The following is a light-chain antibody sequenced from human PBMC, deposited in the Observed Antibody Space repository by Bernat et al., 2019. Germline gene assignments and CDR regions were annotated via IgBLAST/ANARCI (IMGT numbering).Light chain of an antibody. V-gene: IGKV3-11*01. J-gene: IGKJ4*01. CDR3: QQRKHWPPLT. CDR1: QSVDIY. Sequence: VLTQSPATLSLSPGEKATLSCRASQSVDIYLAWYQQKPGQAPRLLIYDASNRATGIPPRFSGSGSGTYFTLTISSLEPEDFAVYYCQQRKHWPPLTFVGGTKVEI. CDR2: DAS.